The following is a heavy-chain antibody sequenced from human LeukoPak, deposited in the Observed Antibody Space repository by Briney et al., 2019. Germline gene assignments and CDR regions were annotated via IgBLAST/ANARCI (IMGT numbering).Heavy chain of an antibody. CDR3: ARDDRVEAAAGTSYYYYGMDV. D-gene: IGHD6-13*01. V-gene: IGHV3-11*01. CDR2: ISSSGSTI. J-gene: IGHJ6*02. Sequence: GGSLRLSCAASGFTFSDYYMSWIRQAPGKGLEWVSYISSSGSTIYCADSVKGRFTISRDNAKNSLYLQMNSLRAEDTAEYYCARDDRVEAAAGTSYYYYGMDVWGQGTAVTVSS. CDR1: GFTFSDYY.